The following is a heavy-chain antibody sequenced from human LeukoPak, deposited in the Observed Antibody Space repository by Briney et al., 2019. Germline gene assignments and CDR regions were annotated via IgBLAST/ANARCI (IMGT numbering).Heavy chain of an antibody. CDR3: ARGGDILTGYRHRFDY. Sequence: ASVKVSCKASGYTFTSYYMHWVRQAPGQGLEWMGIINPSGGSTSYAQKFQGRVTMTRDTSTSTVYMELSSLRSEDTAVYYCARGGDILTGYRHRFDYWGQGTLVTVSS. J-gene: IGHJ4*02. CDR1: GYTFTSYY. D-gene: IGHD3-9*01. V-gene: IGHV1-46*01. CDR2: INPSGGST.